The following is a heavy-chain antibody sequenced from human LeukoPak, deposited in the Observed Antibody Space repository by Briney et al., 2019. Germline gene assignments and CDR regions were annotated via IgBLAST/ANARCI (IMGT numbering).Heavy chain of an antibody. D-gene: IGHD2-15*01. Sequence: GGSLRLSCTASGFTFRSHWMSWVRQAPGKGLELVTNINQDGSEKYYVDSVKGRFTISRDNAKNSLFLQMNSLRAEDTATYYCARDHVVDGLVFDYWGQGTLVTVSS. V-gene: IGHV3-7*01. CDR2: INQDGSEK. CDR3: ARDHVVDGLVFDY. CDR1: GFTFRSHW. J-gene: IGHJ4*02.